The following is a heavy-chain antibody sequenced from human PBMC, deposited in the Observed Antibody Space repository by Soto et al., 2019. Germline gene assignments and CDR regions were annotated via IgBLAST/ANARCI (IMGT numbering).Heavy chain of an antibody. CDR3: ARHVGGSSGWYDP. V-gene: IGHV4-39*01. CDR2: IYYSGST. D-gene: IGHD6-25*01. J-gene: IGHJ5*02. CDR1: GGSISSSSYY. Sequence: PSETLSLPCTVSGGSISSSSYYWGWIRKPPGKGLEWIGSIYYSGSTYYNPSLKSRLTLPVDTSNNQFSLKLSSVTAADTAVYYCARHVGGSSGWYDPWGQGTLVTVSS.